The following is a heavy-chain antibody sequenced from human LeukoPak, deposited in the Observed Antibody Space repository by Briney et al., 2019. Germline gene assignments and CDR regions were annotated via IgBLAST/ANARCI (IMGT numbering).Heavy chain of an antibody. D-gene: IGHD3-22*01. Sequence: PSETLSLTCAVYGGSFSGYYWSWIRQPPGKGLEWIGEINHSGSTNYNPSLKSRVTISVDTSKNQFSLKLSSVTAADTAVYYCARRRGYYYDSSGYTFDYWGQGTLVTVSS. V-gene: IGHV4-34*01. CDR1: GGSFSGYY. CDR3: ARRRGYYYDSSGYTFDY. J-gene: IGHJ4*02. CDR2: INHSGST.